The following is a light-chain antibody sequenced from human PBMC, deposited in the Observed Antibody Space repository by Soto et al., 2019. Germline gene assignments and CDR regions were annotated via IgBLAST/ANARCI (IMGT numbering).Light chain of an antibody. J-gene: IGLJ1*01. CDR2: EIN. Sequence: QSALTQPASVSGSPGQSITISCTGTSSDVGGYIYVSWYQQHSGKAPKLIIYEINNRPSGVSNRFSGSTSGNTASLTISGLQAEDEADYYCSSYTTSSTLYVFGTGTKGTVL. CDR1: SSDVGGYIY. V-gene: IGLV2-14*01. CDR3: SSYTTSSTLYV.